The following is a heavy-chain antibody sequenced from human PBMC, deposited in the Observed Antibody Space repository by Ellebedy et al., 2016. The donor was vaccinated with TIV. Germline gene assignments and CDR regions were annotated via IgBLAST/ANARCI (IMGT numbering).Heavy chain of an antibody. Sequence: ASVKVSCKASGFTFITYAISWVRQAPGQGLEWMGRVIPILSIANYAQKFQGRVTITADKSTSTAYMELSSLRSEDTAVYYCAREPRFGVGSSWYYFDYWGQGTLVTVSS. D-gene: IGHD6-13*01. CDR1: GFTFITYA. CDR3: AREPRFGVGSSWYYFDY. V-gene: IGHV1-69*04. J-gene: IGHJ4*02. CDR2: VIPILSIA.